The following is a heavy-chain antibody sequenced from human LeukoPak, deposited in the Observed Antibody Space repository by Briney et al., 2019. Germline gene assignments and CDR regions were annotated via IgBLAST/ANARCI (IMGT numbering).Heavy chain of an antibody. Sequence: SETLSLTCTVSGYSISSGYYWGWILQPPGKGLEWIGSIYHSGSTNYNPSLKSRVTISVDTSKNQFSLKLSSVTAADTAVYYCARARGYSHGQTNWFDPWGQGTLVTVSS. D-gene: IGHD5-18*01. CDR2: IYHSGST. J-gene: IGHJ5*02. CDR3: ARARGYSHGQTNWFDP. CDR1: GYSISSGYY. V-gene: IGHV4-38-2*02.